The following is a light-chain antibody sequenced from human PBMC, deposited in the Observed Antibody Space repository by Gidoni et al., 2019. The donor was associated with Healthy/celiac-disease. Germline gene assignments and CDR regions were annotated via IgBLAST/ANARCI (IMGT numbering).Light chain of an antibody. CDR2: QDS. CDR1: KLGDKY. Sequence: SSALTQPPSVSVSPGQTASINCSGDKLGDKYACWYQQKPGQSPVLVIYQDSKRPSGIPERFSGSNSGNTATLTISGTQAMDEADYYGQAGDSSRVVFGGGTKLTV. J-gene: IGLJ2*01. V-gene: IGLV3-1*01. CDR3: QAGDSSRVV.